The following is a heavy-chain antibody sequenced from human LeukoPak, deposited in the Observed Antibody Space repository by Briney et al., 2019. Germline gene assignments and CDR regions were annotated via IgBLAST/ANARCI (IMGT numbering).Heavy chain of an antibody. D-gene: IGHD3-10*01. CDR3: ARFTLGPTNWLDP. V-gene: IGHV4-59*01. CDR2: IYYSGST. J-gene: IGHJ5*02. Sequence: SETLSLTCTVSGGSISSYYWSWIRQPPGKGLEWIGYIYYSGSTNYNPSLKSRVTISVDTSKNQFSLKLTSVDTADTAGDYCARFTLGPTNWLDPWSQGALVTVSS. CDR1: GGSISSYY.